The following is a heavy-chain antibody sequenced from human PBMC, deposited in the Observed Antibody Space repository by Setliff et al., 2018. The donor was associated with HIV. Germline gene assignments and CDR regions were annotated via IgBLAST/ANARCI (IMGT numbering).Heavy chain of an antibody. J-gene: IGHJ4*02. D-gene: IGHD3-22*01. V-gene: IGHV1-18*01. CDR1: GYTFSSYG. CDR3: ARDPPGNPWFFDY. Sequence: GASVKVSCKASGYTFSSYGISWVRQAPGQGLEWVGWVSGYNGDTNYAQNLRGRVTVTTDTSTTTAYMELRSLTSDDTAMYYCARDPPGNPWFFDYWGPGTLVTVSS. CDR2: VSGYNGDT.